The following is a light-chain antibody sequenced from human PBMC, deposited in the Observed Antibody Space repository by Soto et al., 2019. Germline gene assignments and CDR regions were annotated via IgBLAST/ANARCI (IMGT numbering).Light chain of an antibody. CDR1: QSVSSN. CDR3: QQYNNWSTWT. CDR2: DAS. V-gene: IGKV3-15*01. Sequence: EIVMTQSPATLSVSPGERATLSCRASQSVSSNLAWYQQKPGQAPRLLIYDASRMASAIPARFSASGSGTEFTLIISSLQYEDFAVYYCQQYNNWSTWTFGQGTKVDIK. J-gene: IGKJ1*01.